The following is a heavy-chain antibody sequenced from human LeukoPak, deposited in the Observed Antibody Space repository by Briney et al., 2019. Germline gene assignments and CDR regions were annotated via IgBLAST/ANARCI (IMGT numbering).Heavy chain of an antibody. J-gene: IGHJ6*02. D-gene: IGHD6-19*01. Sequence: SETLSLTCTVSGGSISSYYWSWIRQPPGKGLEWIGYIYYSGSTNYNPSLKSRVTISVDTSKNQFSLKLSSVTAADTAVYYCARTRYSSGWSWWYGMHVWGQGTTVTVSS. CDR2: IYYSGST. V-gene: IGHV4-59*01. CDR1: GGSISSYY. CDR3: ARTRYSSGWSWWYGMHV.